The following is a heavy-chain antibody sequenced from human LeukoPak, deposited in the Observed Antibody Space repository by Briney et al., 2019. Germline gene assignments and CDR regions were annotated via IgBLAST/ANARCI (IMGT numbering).Heavy chain of an antibody. Sequence: PSETLSLTCAVYGGSFSGYYWSWIRQPPGKGLEWIGEINHSGSTNYNPSLKSRVTISVDTSKNQFSLKLSSVTAADTAVYYCARGAIFGVVYYWGQGTLVTVFS. J-gene: IGHJ4*02. V-gene: IGHV4-34*01. CDR3: ARGAIFGVVYY. CDR2: INHSGST. D-gene: IGHD3-3*01. CDR1: GGSFSGYY.